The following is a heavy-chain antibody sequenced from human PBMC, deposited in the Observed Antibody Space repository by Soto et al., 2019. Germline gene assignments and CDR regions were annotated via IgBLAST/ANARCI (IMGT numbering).Heavy chain of an antibody. D-gene: IGHD2-21*02. CDR2: IFYSGST. CDR1: GGSIRSYY. J-gene: IGHJ4*02. Sequence: SETLSLTCTVSGGSIRSYYWTWIRQPPGKGLEWLGYIFYSGSTFYNPSLKSRVTISIHTSKSQFSLKLSSVTAADTAVYYCVRGFLASDSFDYWGPATLLTVSS. V-gene: IGHV4-59*08. CDR3: VRGFLASDSFDY.